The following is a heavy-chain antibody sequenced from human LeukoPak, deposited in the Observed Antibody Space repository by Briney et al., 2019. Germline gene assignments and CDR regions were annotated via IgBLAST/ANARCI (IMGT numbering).Heavy chain of an antibody. CDR3: AREGHTSGYCGTFDV. D-gene: IGHD3-22*01. CDR2: MSYDGFSK. CDR1: GIAFSNSI. J-gene: IGHJ3*01. V-gene: IGHV3-30*04. Sequence: GGSLRLSCVASGIAFSNSIMHWVRQAPGKGLEWVSAMSYDGFSKYYADSMKGRLTISRDDSKDTVYLQMKSLRPEDTAVYYCAREGHTSGYCGTFDVWGQGTTVAVS.